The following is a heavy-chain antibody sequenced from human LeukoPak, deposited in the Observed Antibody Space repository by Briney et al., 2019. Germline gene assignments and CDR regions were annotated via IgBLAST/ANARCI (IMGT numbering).Heavy chain of an antibody. Sequence: SQTLSLTCTVSGGSISSGDYYWSWIRQPPGKGLEWIGYIYYSGSTYYNPSLKSRVTISVDTSKNQISLKLSSVTAADTAVYYCARVSKGAKRYCSSTSCYWHYGMDVWGQGTTVTVSS. J-gene: IGHJ6*02. CDR3: ARVSKGAKRYCSSTSCYWHYGMDV. CDR1: GGSISSGDYY. V-gene: IGHV4-30-4*01. D-gene: IGHD2-2*01. CDR2: IYYSGST.